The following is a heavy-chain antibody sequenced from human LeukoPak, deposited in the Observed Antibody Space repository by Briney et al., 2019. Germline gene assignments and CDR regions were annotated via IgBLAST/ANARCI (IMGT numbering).Heavy chain of an antibody. Sequence: GGSLRLSCAASGFTVSSNYMSWVRQAPGKGLEWVSVIYSGGSTYYADSVKGRFTISRDNSKNTLYLQMNSLRAEDTAVYYCARGRWIRDWFDPWGQGTLVTVSS. D-gene: IGHD5-18*01. CDR3: ARGRWIRDWFDP. CDR2: IYSGGST. CDR1: GFTVSSNY. J-gene: IGHJ5*02. V-gene: IGHV3-53*01.